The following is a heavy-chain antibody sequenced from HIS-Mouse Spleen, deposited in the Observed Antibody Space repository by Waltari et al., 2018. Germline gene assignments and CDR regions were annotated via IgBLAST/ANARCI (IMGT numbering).Heavy chain of an antibody. CDR3: ARSPDSSSYAFDI. J-gene: IGHJ3*02. D-gene: IGHD6-13*01. CDR1: GGSLRSSSYY. V-gene: IGHV4-39*07. Sequence: QLQLQESGPGLVKPSETLSLTCTVPGGSLRSSSYYWGWIRQPPGKGLEWIGSIYYSGSTYYNPSLKSRVTISVDTSKNQFSLKLSSVTAADTAVYYCARSPDSSSYAFDIWGQGTMVTVSS. CDR2: IYYSGST.